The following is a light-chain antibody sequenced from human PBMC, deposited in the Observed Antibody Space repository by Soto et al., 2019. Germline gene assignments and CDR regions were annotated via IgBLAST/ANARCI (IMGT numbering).Light chain of an antibody. CDR3: QVWDSFLSHYV. CDR1: SSDVGGYNY. V-gene: IGLV2-14*01. Sequence: QSALTQPASVSGSPGQSITISCTGTSSDVGGYNYVSWYQQHPGKAPKLMIYEVSNRPSGVSNRFSGSKSGNTASLTISGLQAEDEADYYCQVWDSFLSHYVFGIGTKLTVL. J-gene: IGLJ1*01. CDR2: EVS.